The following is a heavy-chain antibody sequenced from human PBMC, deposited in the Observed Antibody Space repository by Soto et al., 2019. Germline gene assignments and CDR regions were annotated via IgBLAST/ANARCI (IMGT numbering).Heavy chain of an antibody. D-gene: IGHD3-10*01. CDR1: GDSVSSNSAA. Sequence: SQTLSLTCAISGDSVSSNSAAWNWIRQSPSRGLEWLGSTYYRSPWHNDYSEAVKSRITINPDTSKNQFSLQLNSMTPEDTAVYYCARERGFLSEAFDIWGRGTKVTV. CDR2: TYYRSPWHN. J-gene: IGHJ3*02. CDR3: ARERGFLSEAFDI. V-gene: IGHV6-1*01.